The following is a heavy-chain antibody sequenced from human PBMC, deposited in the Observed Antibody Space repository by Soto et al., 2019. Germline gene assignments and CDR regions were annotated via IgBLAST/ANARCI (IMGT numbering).Heavy chain of an antibody. D-gene: IGHD4-17*01. CDR1: GFSLRTTGVS. Sequence: QITLKESGPTLVKPTQTLTLTCTFSGFSLRTTGVSVSWIRQPPGKALEWLALIFWDDDERYSPSLKNRLSITKDTSNNQLVLTMTNMDPEDTATYYCAHGTTVTTGGALDVWGQGTMVTVSS. J-gene: IGHJ3*01. CDR2: IFWDDDE. CDR3: AHGTTVTTGGALDV. V-gene: IGHV2-5*02.